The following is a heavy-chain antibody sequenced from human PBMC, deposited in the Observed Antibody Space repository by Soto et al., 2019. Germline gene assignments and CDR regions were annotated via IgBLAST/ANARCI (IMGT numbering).Heavy chain of an antibody. J-gene: IGHJ4*02. CDR1: GFTFGSYW. V-gene: IGHV3-74*01. Sequence: EVQLVESGGGLVQPGGSLRLSCGASGFTFGSYWMHWVRQAPGKGLVWVARVNRDGTGTDHVESVKGRFTISRDNAKNTLYLQMSSLRAEDTAVSYCARESGSDGGYYFDYWGQGTLVTVSS. CDR2: VNRDGTGT. D-gene: IGHD5-12*01. CDR3: ARESGSDGGYYFDY.